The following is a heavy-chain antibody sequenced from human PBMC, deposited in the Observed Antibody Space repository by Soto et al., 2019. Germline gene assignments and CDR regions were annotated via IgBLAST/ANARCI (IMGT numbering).Heavy chain of an antibody. CDR2: INAGNGNT. J-gene: IGHJ5*02. Sequence: ASVKVSCKASGGTFSSYAMHWVRQAPGQRLEWMGWINAGNGNTKYSQKLQGRVTITRDTSASTAYMELSSLRSEDTAVYYCARGVAGPLHWFDPWGQGTLVTVSS. D-gene: IGHD6-19*01. CDR3: ARGVAGPLHWFDP. V-gene: IGHV1-3*01. CDR1: GGTFSSYA.